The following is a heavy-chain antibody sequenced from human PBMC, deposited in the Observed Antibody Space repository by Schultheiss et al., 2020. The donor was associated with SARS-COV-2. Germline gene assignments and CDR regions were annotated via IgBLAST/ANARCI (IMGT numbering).Heavy chain of an antibody. CDR2: INSDGSST. J-gene: IGHJ4*02. CDR3: AKDRYSSSSHYFDY. CDR1: GFTFSSYW. D-gene: IGHD6-6*01. Sequence: GGSLRLSCAASGFTFSSYWMHWVRQAPGKGLVWVSRINSDGSSTSYADSVKGRFTISRDNSKNSLYLQMNSLRTEDTALYYCAKDRYSSSSHYFDYWGQGTLVTVSS. V-gene: IGHV3-74*01.